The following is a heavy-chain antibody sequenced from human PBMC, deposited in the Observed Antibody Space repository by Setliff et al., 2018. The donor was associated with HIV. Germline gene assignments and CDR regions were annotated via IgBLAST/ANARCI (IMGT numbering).Heavy chain of an antibody. CDR2: ISAYTGHT. CDR3: ARGLGIAASGPMFDP. D-gene: IGHD6-13*01. V-gene: IGHV1-18*01. CDR1: GYTFTSYG. Sequence: ASVKVSCKASGYTFTSYGISWVRQAPGQGPEWMGWISAYTGHTDYAPRLLGRVTMTTDTSTSTAYMELRSLRSDDTAIYYCARGLGIAASGPMFDPWGQGTLVTVSS. J-gene: IGHJ5*02.